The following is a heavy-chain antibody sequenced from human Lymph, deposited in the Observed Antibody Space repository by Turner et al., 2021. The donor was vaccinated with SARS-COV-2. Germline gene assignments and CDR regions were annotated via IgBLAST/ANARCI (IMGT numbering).Heavy chain of an antibody. Sequence: EVQLVESGGGLVQPGGSLSIPCAASGFTVSSSYMSWVRQAPGKGLEWVSVIYSGGSTYCADSVKGRFTISRDNSKNTLYLQMNSLRAEDTAVYYCARAWGRYSYGFDYWGQGTLVTVSS. CDR3: ARAWGRYSYGFDY. V-gene: IGHV3-66*01. D-gene: IGHD5-18*01. J-gene: IGHJ4*02. CDR2: IYSGGST. CDR1: GFTVSSSY.